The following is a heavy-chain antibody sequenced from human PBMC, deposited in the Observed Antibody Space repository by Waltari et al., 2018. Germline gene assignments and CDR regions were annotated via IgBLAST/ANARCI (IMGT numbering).Heavy chain of an antibody. CDR3: ARDRGRGLFLDT. D-gene: IGHD2-15*01. CDR2: VRTTGKT. Sequence: QLQLQQSGPGLVKPSESLSLTCAVSGAFMGRSYWWSWVRQTPGKGLEWIGQVRTTGKTNYNPSLDSRVTISIDTSTSRFSLTLASVYAAETAVYFCARDRGRGLFLDTWGQGILVTVSP. CDR1: GAFMGRSYW. V-gene: IGHV4-4*02. J-gene: IGHJ5*02.